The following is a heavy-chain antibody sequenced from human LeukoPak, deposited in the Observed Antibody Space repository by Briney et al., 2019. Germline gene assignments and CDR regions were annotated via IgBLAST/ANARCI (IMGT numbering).Heavy chain of an antibody. J-gene: IGHJ3*02. Sequence: GESLKISCKGSGYIFTSYWIGWVRQMPGKGLEWMGTFNPGDSDIRYSPSLQGQVTISVDKSISTAYLQWSSLKASDTAMYYCARHAPNSRVAFDIWGQGTVISVSS. D-gene: IGHD4/OR15-4a*01. CDR2: FNPGDSDI. V-gene: IGHV5-51*01. CDR1: GYIFTSYW. CDR3: ARHAPNSRVAFDI.